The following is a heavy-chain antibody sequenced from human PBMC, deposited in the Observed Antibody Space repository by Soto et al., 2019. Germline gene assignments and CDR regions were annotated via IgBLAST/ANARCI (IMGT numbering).Heavy chain of an antibody. D-gene: IGHD3-9*01. Sequence: ESGGGLVQPGGSLRLSCAASGFTFSSYSMSWVRQAPGKGLEWVSYISSSSSTIYYADSVKGRFTISRDNAKNSLYLQMNSLRAEDTAVYYCAQYYDILTGYKSSYYMDVWGKGTTVTVSS. V-gene: IGHV3-48*01. CDR2: ISSSSSTI. CDR3: AQYYDILTGYKSSYYMDV. CDR1: GFTFSSYS. J-gene: IGHJ6*03.